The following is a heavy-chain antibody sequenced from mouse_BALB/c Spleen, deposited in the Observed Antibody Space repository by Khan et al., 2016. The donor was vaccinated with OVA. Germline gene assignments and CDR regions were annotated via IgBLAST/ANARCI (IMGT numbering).Heavy chain of an antibody. D-gene: IGHD2-12*01. J-gene: IGHJ4*01. Sequence: QVQLKQSGAELAKPGASVKMSCKASGYNLTNYWMHWLKKSHGQGLEWIGYINPNTGYTEYSQKFRDKATLTADNSSSTAYMQLTSLTSEDSAVYHCARSPDSYDRGDYWGQGTSVTVSS. CDR3: ARSPDSYDRGDY. CDR2: INPNTGYT. CDR1: GYNLTNYW. V-gene: IGHV1-7*01.